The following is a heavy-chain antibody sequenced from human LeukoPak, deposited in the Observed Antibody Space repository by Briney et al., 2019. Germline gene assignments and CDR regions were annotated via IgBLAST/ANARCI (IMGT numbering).Heavy chain of an antibody. CDR2: IYSGGRI. CDR1: GFTVSSNY. V-gene: IGHV3-66*01. J-gene: IGHJ4*02. Sequence: GGSLRLSCAVSGFTVSSNYMSWVRQAPGKGLEWVSLIYSGGRIFYADSVKGRFIISTDNSKNTLYLQMNSLRAEDTAVYYCASGFSYGKVDYWGQGTLVTVSS. D-gene: IGHD5-18*01. CDR3: ASGFSYGKVDY.